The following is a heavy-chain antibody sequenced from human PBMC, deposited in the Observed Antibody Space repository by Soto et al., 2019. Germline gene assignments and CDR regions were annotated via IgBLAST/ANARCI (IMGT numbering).Heavy chain of an antibody. V-gene: IGHV4-34*01. D-gene: IGHD6-19*01. J-gene: IGHJ6*02. CDR1: GGSFSGYY. Sequence: SETLSLTCAVYGGSFSGYYWSWIRQPPGKGLEWIGEINHSGSTNYNPSLKSRVTISVDTSKNQFSLKLSSVTAADTAVYYCARGRGIAVAGRDYYYGMDVWGQGTMVTVS. CDR3: ARGRGIAVAGRDYYYGMDV. CDR2: INHSGST.